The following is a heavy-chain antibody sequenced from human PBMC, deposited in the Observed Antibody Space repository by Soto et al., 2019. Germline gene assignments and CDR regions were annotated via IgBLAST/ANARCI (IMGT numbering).Heavy chain of an antibody. V-gene: IGHV1-18*01. CDR1: GYTFTSYV. Sequence: QVKLVQSGAEVKKPGASVKVSCRASGYTFTSYVISWVRQAPAQGLEWMGWISAYNGNTNFAQKLQGRVTMTTDTSTSTSYMELRSLISDDAAVYYCARVVATVAGPYVMDVWGQGTTVTVSS. J-gene: IGHJ6*02. CDR2: ISAYNGNT. CDR3: ARVVATVAGPYVMDV. D-gene: IGHD6-19*01.